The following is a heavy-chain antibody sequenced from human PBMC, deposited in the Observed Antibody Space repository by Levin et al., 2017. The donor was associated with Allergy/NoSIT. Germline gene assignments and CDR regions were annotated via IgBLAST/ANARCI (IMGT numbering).Heavy chain of an antibody. CDR1: GFTVSSNY. D-gene: IGHD1-26*01. J-gene: IGHJ4*02. Sequence: RASVKVSCAASGFTVSSNYMSWVRQAPGKGLEWVSVIYSGGSTYYADSVKGRFTISRDNSKNTLYLQMNSLRAEDTAVYYCAREDGSYFDYWGQGTLVTVSS. V-gene: IGHV3-66*01. CDR2: IYSGGST. CDR3: AREDGSYFDY.